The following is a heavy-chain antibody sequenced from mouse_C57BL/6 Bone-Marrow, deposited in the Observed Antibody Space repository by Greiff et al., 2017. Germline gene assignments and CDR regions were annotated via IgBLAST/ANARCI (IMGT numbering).Heavy chain of an antibody. J-gene: IGHJ2*01. CDR1: GYTFTDYE. CDR2: IDPETGGT. V-gene: IGHV1-15*01. CDR3: TREDYDDY. Sequence: VQLQQSGAELVRPGASVTLSCKASGYTFTDYEMHWVKQTPVHGLEWIGAIDPETGGTAYNQKFKGKAILTADKSSSSAYMELRSLTSEDSAVYYCTREDYDDYWGQGTTLTVSS. D-gene: IGHD2-4*01.